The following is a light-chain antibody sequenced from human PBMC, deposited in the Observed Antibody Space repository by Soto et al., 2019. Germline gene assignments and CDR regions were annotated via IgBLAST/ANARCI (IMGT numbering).Light chain of an antibody. CDR3: QQLNSYPRT. V-gene: IGKV1-9*01. CDR2: AAS. Sequence: IQLTQSPSSLSASLGARFTITCRASQGISSYLAWYQQKPGKAPKLLIYAASTLQSGVPSRFSGSGSGTDFTLTISSLQPEDFATYYCQQLNSYPRTFGPGTKVDIK. CDR1: QGISSY. J-gene: IGKJ3*01.